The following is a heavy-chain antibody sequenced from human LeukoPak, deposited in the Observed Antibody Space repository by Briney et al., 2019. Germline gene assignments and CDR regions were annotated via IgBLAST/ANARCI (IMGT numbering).Heavy chain of an antibody. Sequence: GGSLRLSCVASGSTFSSYGMHWVRQAPGKGLEWVAVISYDGSNKYYADSVKGRFTISRDNSKNTLYLQMNSLRAEDTAVYYCAKDLPTAMAPGFDYWGQGTLVTVSS. CDR3: AKDLPTAMAPGFDY. CDR1: GSTFSSYG. D-gene: IGHD5-18*01. V-gene: IGHV3-30*18. CDR2: ISYDGSNK. J-gene: IGHJ4*02.